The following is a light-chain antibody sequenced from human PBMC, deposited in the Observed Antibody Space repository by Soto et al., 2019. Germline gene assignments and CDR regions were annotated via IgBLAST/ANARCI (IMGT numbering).Light chain of an antibody. J-gene: IGLJ1*01. V-gene: IGLV2-14*01. CDR2: DVS. Sequence: QSALTQPASVSGSPGQSITISCTGTSSDVGGYNYVSWYQQHPGKAPKLMIYDVSNRPSGVSNRFSGSKSGNTASLTISGRQAEDEADYYCSSYTSSSTRCVFGTGTKVTVL. CDR3: SSYTSSSTRCV. CDR1: SSDVGGYNY.